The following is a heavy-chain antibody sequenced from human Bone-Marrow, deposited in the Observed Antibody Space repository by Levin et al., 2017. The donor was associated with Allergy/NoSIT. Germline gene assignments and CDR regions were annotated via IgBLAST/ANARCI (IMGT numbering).Heavy chain of an antibody. D-gene: IGHD4-17*01. CDR3: TTDTTGGLPKQD. Sequence: GESLKISCAASGFTFSNAWMSWVRQAPGKGLEWVGRIKSKTDGGTTDYAAPVKGRFTISREDAKNTLYLQLNSLKPEDTAVYYCTTDTTGGLPKQDWGQGPLVTVSS. V-gene: IGHV3-15*01. CDR1: GFTFSNAW. J-gene: IGHJ4*02. CDR2: IKSKTDGGTT.